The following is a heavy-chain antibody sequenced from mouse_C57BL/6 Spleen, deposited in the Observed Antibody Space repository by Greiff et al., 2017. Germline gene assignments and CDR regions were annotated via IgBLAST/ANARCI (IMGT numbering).Heavy chain of an antibody. Sequence: VQLVESGAELARPGASVKLSCKASGYTFTSYGISWVKQRTGQGLEWIGEIYPRSGNTYYNEKFKGKATLTADKSSSTAYMELRSLTSEDSAVYFCARDYDYQSPYFDYWGQGTTLTVSS. D-gene: IGHD2-4*01. CDR3: ARDYDYQSPYFDY. V-gene: IGHV1-81*01. CDR2: IYPRSGNT. CDR1: GYTFTSYG. J-gene: IGHJ2*01.